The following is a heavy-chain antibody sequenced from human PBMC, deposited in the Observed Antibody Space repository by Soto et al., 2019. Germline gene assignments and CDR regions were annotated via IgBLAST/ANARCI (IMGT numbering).Heavy chain of an antibody. J-gene: IGHJ4*02. V-gene: IGHV3-23*01. Sequence: GGSLRLSCAASGFTFSSYAMSWVRQAPGKGLEWVSTINSAGSTFYADSGKGRFTISRGNSKNTLYLQMNNLRAEDTAVYYCAKRAPYYFDYWGQGTLVTVSS. CDR3: AKRAPYYFDY. CDR1: GFTFSSYA. CDR2: INSAGST.